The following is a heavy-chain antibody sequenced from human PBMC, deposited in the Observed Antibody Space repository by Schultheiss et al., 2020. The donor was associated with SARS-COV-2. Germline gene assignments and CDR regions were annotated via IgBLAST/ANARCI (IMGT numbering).Heavy chain of an antibody. D-gene: IGHD2-21*02. Sequence: GGSLRLSCAASGFTFSSYSMNWVRQAPGKGLEWISYISSEDSTVYYADSVKGRFTISKDNSKNTLYLQMNSLRAEDTAVYYCARDGDIVVVTAILDYWGQGTLVTVSS. J-gene: IGHJ4*02. V-gene: IGHV3-48*01. CDR2: ISSEDSTV. CDR1: GFTFSSYS. CDR3: ARDGDIVVVTAILDY.